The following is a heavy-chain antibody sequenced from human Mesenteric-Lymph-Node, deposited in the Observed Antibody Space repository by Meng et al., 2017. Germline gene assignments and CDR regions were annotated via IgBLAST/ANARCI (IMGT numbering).Heavy chain of an antibody. CDR1: GGSISRAY. CDR2: IYYGGST. V-gene: IGHV4-59*01. D-gene: IGHD6-19*01. CDR3: ASSGRTPRYYYYYGMDV. Sequence: SQTLSLTCTVSGGSISRAYWSWIRQPPRKGLEWIGYIYYGGSTKYNPSLKDRVTISQDTSKNQLSLKLNSVTAADTAVYYCASSGRTPRYYYYYGMDVWGQGTTVTVSS. J-gene: IGHJ6*02.